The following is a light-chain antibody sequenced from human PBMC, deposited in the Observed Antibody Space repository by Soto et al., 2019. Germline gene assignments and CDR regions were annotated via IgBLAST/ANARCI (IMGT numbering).Light chain of an antibody. V-gene: IGLV1-44*01. CDR2: SNN. J-gene: IGLJ3*02. CDR1: NSNIGSNT. CDR3: AAWDDSLNGWV. Sequence: QSVLTQPPSASGTPGQRVTISCSGSNSNIGSNTVNWYQQVPGTAPKLLIYSNNQRPSGVPDRFSGSKSGTSASLAISGLQSEDEADYSCAAWDDSLNGWVSGGGTKLTVL.